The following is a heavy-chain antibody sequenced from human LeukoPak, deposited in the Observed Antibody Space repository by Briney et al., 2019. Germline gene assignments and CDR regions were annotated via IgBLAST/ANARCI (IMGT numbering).Heavy chain of an antibody. V-gene: IGHV4-39*01. J-gene: IGHJ4*02. CDR2: IDYSGNT. CDR1: GGSISSGSITSNHYY. D-gene: IGHD1-1*01. CDR3: VRHLHDPTFDV. Sequence: SETLSLTCSVSGGSISSGSITSNHYYWAWVRQPPGKGLEWIGSIDYSGNTYYTSSLKSRVAVLEDTSKKRFSLNLNYVTAADTAVYYCVRHLHDPTFDVWGQGTLVTVSP.